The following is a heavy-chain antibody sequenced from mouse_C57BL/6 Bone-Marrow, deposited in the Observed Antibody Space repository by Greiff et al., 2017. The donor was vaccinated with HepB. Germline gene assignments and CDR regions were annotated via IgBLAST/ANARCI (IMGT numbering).Heavy chain of an antibody. D-gene: IGHD1-1*01. CDR2: IRNKANGYTT. Sequence: VQLKESGGGLVQPGGSLSLSCAASGFTFTDYYMSWVRQPPGKALEWLGFIRNKANGYTTEYSASVKGRFTISRDNSQSILYLQMNALRAEDSATYYCARYSTVVAMDYWGQGTTLTVSS. J-gene: IGHJ2*01. CDR1: GFTFTDYY. V-gene: IGHV7-3*01. CDR3: ARYSTVVAMDY.